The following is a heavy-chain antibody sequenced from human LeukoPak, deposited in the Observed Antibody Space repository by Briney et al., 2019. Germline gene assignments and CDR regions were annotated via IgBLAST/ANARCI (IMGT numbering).Heavy chain of an antibody. D-gene: IGHD2-2*01. CDR2: IYYSGST. Sequence: PSETLSLTCTVSGGSISSYYWSWIRQPPGKGLEWIGYIYYSGSTNYNPSLKSRVTISVDTSKNQFSLKLSSVTAADTAVYYCATQLGYCSSTSCYADKVDYWGQGTLVTVSS. CDR3: ATQLGYCSSTSCYADKVDY. J-gene: IGHJ4*02. CDR1: GGSISSYY. V-gene: IGHV4-59*08.